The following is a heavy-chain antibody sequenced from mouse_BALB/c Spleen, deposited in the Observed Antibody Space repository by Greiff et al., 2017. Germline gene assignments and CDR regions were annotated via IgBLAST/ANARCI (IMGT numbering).Heavy chain of an antibody. V-gene: IGHV5-6-5*01. CDR1: GFTFSSYA. D-gene: IGHD1-2*01. CDR2: ISSGGST. CDR3: ARVPTAGYFDV. Sequence: EVQGVESGGGLVKPGGSLKLSCAASGFTFSSYAMSWVRQTPEKRLEWVASISSGGSTYYPDSVKGRFTISRDNARNILYLQMSSLRSEDTAMYYCARVPTAGYFDVWGAGTTVTVSS. J-gene: IGHJ1*01.